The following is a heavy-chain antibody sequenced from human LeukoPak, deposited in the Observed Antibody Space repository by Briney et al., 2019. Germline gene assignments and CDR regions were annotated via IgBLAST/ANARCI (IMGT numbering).Heavy chain of an antibody. CDR2: ISSSSSYI. J-gene: IGHJ4*02. Sequence: GGSLRLSCAASGFTFSSYAMSWVRQAPGKGLEWVSSISSSSSYIYYADSVKGRFTISRDNAKNSLYLQMNSLRVEDTAIYYCVKDRSGYDYYGQFYFDYWGQGTLVTVSS. V-gene: IGHV3-21*04. CDR1: GFTFSSYA. CDR3: VKDRSGYDYYGQFYFDY. D-gene: IGHD5-12*01.